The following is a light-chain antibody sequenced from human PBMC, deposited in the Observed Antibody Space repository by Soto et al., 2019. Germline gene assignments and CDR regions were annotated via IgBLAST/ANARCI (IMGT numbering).Light chain of an antibody. CDR2: GAS. CDR1: QSVSSSY. Sequence: EIVLTQSPGTLSLSPGERATLSCRASQSVSSSYLAWYQQKPGQAPRLLIYGASSRATGIPDRFSGSGSGKDFTLTISRLAHEDFAVYYCQQYGTSPFTFGPGTKVDIK. V-gene: IGKV3-20*01. J-gene: IGKJ3*01. CDR3: QQYGTSPFT.